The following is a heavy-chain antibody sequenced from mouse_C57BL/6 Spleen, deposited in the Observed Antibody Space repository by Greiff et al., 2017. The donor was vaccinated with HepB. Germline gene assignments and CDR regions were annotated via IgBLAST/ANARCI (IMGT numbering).Heavy chain of an antibody. CDR1: GYAFSSYW. V-gene: IGHV1-80*01. CDR3: ARRRYGSSPSGFAY. CDR2: IYPGDGDT. J-gene: IGHJ3*01. Sequence: VQLQQSGAELVKPGASVKISCKASGYAFSSYWMNWVKQRPGKGLEWIGQIYPGDGDTNYNGKFKGKATLTADKSSSTAYMQLSSLTSEDSAVYFCARRRYGSSPSGFAYWGQGTLVTVAA. D-gene: IGHD1-1*01.